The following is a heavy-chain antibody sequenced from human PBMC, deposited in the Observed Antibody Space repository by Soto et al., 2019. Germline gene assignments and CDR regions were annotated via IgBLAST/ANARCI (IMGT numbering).Heavy chain of an antibody. CDR2: IWYDGSNK. D-gene: IGHD3-3*01. V-gene: IGHV3-33*01. Sequence: LRLSCAASGFTFSSYGMHWVRQAPGKGLEWVAVIWYDGSNKYYADSVKGRFTISRDNSKNTLYLQMNSLRAEDTAVYYCARDLDWVLYDYWGQGTPVTVSS. CDR1: GFTFSSYG. CDR3: ARDLDWVLYDY. J-gene: IGHJ4*02.